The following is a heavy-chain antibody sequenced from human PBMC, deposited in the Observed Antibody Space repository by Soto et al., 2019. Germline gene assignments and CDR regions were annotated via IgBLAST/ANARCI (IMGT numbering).Heavy chain of an antibody. CDR1: GGSISSGGYS. CDR2: IYHSGST. CDR3: ARGRVVVAATHGTWFDP. J-gene: IGHJ5*02. V-gene: IGHV4-30-2*01. Sequence: QLQLQESGSGLVKPSQTLSLTCAVSGGSISSGGYSWSWIRQPPGKGLEWIGYIYHSGSTYYNPXLKSRVTISVXXSXNXXSLKLSSVTAADTAVYYCARGRVVVAATHGTWFDPWGQGTLVTVSS. D-gene: IGHD2-15*01.